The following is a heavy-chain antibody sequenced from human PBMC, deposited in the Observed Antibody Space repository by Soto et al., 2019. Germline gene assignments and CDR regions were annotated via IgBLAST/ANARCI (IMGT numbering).Heavy chain of an antibody. D-gene: IGHD1-1*01. Sequence: QVQLQESGPGLVKPSETLSLTCTVSGGSISSYYWSWIRQPPGKGLEWIGYIYYSGCTNYNPSLTSRVTITVDTSKNQFSLKLSSVTAADTAVYYCARRYGYSFAYWGQGALVTVSS. CDR2: IYYSGCT. CDR1: GGSISSYY. V-gene: IGHV4-59*08. CDR3: ARRYGYSFAY. J-gene: IGHJ4*02.